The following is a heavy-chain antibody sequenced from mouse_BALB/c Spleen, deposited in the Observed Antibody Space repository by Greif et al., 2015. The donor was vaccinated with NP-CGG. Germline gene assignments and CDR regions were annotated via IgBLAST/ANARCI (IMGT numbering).Heavy chain of an antibody. CDR3: ARSFIYYDYGYFDY. Sequence: QVQLQQPGAELVRPGTSVKVSCKASGYAFTNYLIEWVKQRPGQGLEWIGVINPGSGGTNYNEKFKGKATLTADKSSSTAYMQLSSLTSDDSAVYFCARSFIYYDYGYFDYWGQGTTLTVSS. V-gene: IGHV1-54*01. J-gene: IGHJ2*01. D-gene: IGHD2-4*01. CDR2: INPGSGGT. CDR1: GYAFTNYL.